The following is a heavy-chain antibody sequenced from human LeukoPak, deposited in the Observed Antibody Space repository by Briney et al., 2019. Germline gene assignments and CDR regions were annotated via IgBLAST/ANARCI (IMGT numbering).Heavy chain of an antibody. D-gene: IGHD7-27*01. Sequence: PGGSLRLSCAASGFTFSSYSMNWVRQAPGKGLEWVSAISGSGGGTYYADSVKGRFTISRDNSKNTLYLQMNSLRAEDTAVYYCAKVALSDTQTGDYFDYWGQGTLVTVSS. V-gene: IGHV3-23*01. J-gene: IGHJ4*02. CDR3: AKVALSDTQTGDYFDY. CDR1: GFTFSSYS. CDR2: ISGSGGGT.